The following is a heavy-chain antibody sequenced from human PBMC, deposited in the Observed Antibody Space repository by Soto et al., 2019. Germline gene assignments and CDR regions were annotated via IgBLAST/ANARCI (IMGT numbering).Heavy chain of an antibody. CDR3: AKDRFYYDS. J-gene: IGHJ4*02. D-gene: IGHD3-22*01. CDR2: ISYDGSNK. V-gene: IGHV3-30*18. Sequence: GRSLRLPWAASGFTFSSYGMHWVRQAPGKGLEWVAVISYDGSNKYYADSVKGRFTISRDNSKNTLYLQMNSLRAEDTAVYYCAKDRFYYDSWGQRPLVTVSS. CDR1: GFTFSSYG.